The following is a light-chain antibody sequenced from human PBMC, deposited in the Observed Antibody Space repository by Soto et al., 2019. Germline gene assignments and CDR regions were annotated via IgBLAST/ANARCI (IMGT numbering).Light chain of an antibody. J-gene: IGLJ2*01. V-gene: IGLV2-14*01. CDR1: SSDVGGYNY. CDR2: DVS. CDR3: TSYTSSSTLEV. Sequence: QSALTQPASVSGSPGQSITISCTGTSSDVGGYNYVSWYQQHPGKAPKLMIYDVSYRPSGVSNRFSGSKSGNTASLTISGLQAEDEADYYCTSYTSSSTLEVFGGGTKVTV.